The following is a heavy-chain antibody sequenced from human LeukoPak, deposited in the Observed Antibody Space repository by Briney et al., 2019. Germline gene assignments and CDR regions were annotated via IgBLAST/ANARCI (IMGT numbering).Heavy chain of an antibody. CDR3: ARGDCSGGSCYTS. D-gene: IGHD2-15*01. CDR1: GYTFTSYT. CDR2: ISVGRGDS. V-gene: IGHV1-3*03. Sequence: GASVKVSCKASGYTFTSYTIHWVRQAPGQSLEWMGWISVGRGDSKYSQEFQGRVTITRDTSASTAYMELSSLRSEDMAVYYCARGDCSGGSCYTSWGQGTLVTVSS. J-gene: IGHJ5*02.